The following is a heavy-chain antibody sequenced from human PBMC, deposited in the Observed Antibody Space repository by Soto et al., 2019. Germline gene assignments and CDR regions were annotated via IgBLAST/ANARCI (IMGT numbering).Heavy chain of an antibody. CDR2: ISYDGSNK. J-gene: IGHJ4*02. CDR1: GFTFSSYA. Sequence: QVQLVESGGGVVQPGRSLRLSCAASGFTFSSYAMHWVRQAPGKGLEWVAVISYDGSNKYYADSVKGRFTISRDNSKNTLYLQKNSLIAEDTDVYYCARQPRGYCSGGSCYGIDYWGQGTLVTVSS. V-gene: IGHV3-30-3*01. CDR3: ARQPRGYCSGGSCYGIDY. D-gene: IGHD2-15*01.